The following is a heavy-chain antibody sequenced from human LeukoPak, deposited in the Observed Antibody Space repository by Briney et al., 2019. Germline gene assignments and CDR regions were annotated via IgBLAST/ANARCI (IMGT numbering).Heavy chain of an antibody. D-gene: IGHD1-26*01. CDR2: MNPNSGNT. J-gene: IGHJ5*02. Sequence: ASVKVSCKASGYTFTSYDINWVRQATGQGLGWMGWMNPNSGNTGYAQKFQGRVTMTRNTSISTAYMELSSLRSEDTAVYYCARAKRIIRAYSGSHRREFDPWGQGTLVTVSS. CDR3: ARAKRIIRAYSGSHRREFDP. CDR1: GYTFTSYD. V-gene: IGHV1-8*01.